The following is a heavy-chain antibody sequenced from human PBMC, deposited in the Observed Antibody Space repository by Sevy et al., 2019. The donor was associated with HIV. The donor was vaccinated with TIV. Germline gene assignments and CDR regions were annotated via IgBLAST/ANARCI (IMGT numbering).Heavy chain of an antibody. CDR1: GFTFSSYA. CDR3: AKDPPYDYLWWSYRYFDY. D-gene: IGHD3-16*02. Sequence: GGSLRLSCAASGFTFSSYAMSWVRQAPGKGLEWVSAISGSGGSTYYADSVKGRFTISRDNSKNTLYLQMNSLRAEDTGVDYCAKDPPYDYLWWSYRYFDYWGQGTEVTVSS. CDR2: ISGSGGST. V-gene: IGHV3-23*01. J-gene: IGHJ4*02.